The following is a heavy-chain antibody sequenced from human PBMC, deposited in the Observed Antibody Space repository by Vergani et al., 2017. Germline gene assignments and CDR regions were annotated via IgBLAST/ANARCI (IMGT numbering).Heavy chain of an antibody. CDR2: IRYDGSNK. Sequence: QVQLVESGGGVVQPGRSLRVSCAASGFTFSSYGMHWVRQAPGKGLEWVAFIRYDGSNKYYADSGKGRFTISRDNSKNTLYLQMNSLRAEDTAVYYCAKVVDSSGFLPFDYWGQGTLVTVSS. CDR3: AKVVDSSGFLPFDY. D-gene: IGHD6-19*01. V-gene: IGHV3-30*02. J-gene: IGHJ4*02. CDR1: GFTFSSYG.